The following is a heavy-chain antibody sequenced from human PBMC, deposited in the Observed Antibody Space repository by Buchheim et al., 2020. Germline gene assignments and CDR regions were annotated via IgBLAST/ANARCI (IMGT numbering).Heavy chain of an antibody. Sequence: EVQLVESGGGLVQPGGSLRLSCAASGFTFSSYEMNWVRQAPGKGLEWVSYISSSGSTIYYADSVKGRFTISRDNAKNSLYLQMNSLRAEDTAVYYCARTGTYYDFWSGYLPGDYYYYGMDVWGQGT. CDR2: ISSSGSTI. V-gene: IGHV3-48*03. J-gene: IGHJ6*02. CDR1: GFTFSSYE. D-gene: IGHD3-3*01. CDR3: ARTGTYYDFWSGYLPGDYYYYGMDV.